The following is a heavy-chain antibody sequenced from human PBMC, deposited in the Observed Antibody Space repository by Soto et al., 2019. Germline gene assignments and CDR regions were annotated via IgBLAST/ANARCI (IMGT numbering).Heavy chain of an antibody. V-gene: IGHV1-69*01. CDR2: IIPIFGIT. Sequence: QAQLMQSGAEVKEPGSSVKVSCKASGGTFSGYAISWVRQAPGQGLEWLGGIIPIFGITNYAQKFQNRLTIAADESSAKVYMDLRSLTSEDSAIYYWARDPRSITGTTSSEDFQHWGQGTLVSVS. CDR1: GGTFSGYA. CDR3: ARDPRSITGTTSSEDFQH. J-gene: IGHJ1*01. D-gene: IGHD1-1*01.